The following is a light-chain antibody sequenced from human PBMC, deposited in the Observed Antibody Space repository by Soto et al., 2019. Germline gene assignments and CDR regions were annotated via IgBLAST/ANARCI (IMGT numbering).Light chain of an antibody. CDR2: GAA. CDR3: QQYSDSVLT. CDR1: QTLTSNY. V-gene: IGKV3-20*01. J-gene: IGKJ4*01. Sequence: EIVLTQSPATLSLSPGERATLSCRASQTLTSNYLAWYQQKPGQAPRLLIHGAASMATGIPDRFSGSGSGTDFTLTISRLEPEDFAVYYCQQYSDSVLTFGGGTKVEIK.